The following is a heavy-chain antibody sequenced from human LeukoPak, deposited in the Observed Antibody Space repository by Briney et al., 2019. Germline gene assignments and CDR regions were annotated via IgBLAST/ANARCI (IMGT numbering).Heavy chain of an antibody. D-gene: IGHD6-13*01. Sequence: GGSLRLSCAPSGFTFSDYYMKWIRQAPGKGLEWLSYISHTSSHTNYADSVKGRFTISRDNAKHSLYLQMNGLRAADTAVYYCARGGIYYFDFWGQGTLVTVSS. CDR1: GFTFSDYY. CDR2: ISHTSSHT. CDR3: ARGGIYYFDF. J-gene: IGHJ4*02. V-gene: IGHV3-11*06.